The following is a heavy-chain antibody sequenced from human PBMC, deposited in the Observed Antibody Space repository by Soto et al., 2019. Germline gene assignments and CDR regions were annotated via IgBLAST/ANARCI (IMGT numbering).Heavy chain of an antibody. Sequence: EVQLLESGGGLVQPGGSLRLSCAASGFTFSSYAMSWVRQAPGKGLEWVSAISGSGGSTYYADSVKGRFTISRDNSKNTLYLQMNSLRAEDTAVYYCAKGVSGSPRGGDNWFDPWGQGTLVTVSS. CDR2: ISGSGGST. V-gene: IGHV3-23*01. CDR3: AKGVSGSPRGGDNWFDP. D-gene: IGHD2-21*01. CDR1: GFTFSSYA. J-gene: IGHJ5*02.